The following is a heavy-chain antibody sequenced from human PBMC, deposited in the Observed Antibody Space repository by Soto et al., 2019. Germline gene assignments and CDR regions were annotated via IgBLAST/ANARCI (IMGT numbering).Heavy chain of an antibody. J-gene: IGHJ4*02. CDR1: GNIFTSYY. Sequence: QVQLVQSGPEVKKPGASVKISCEASGNIFTSYYIHWVRQAPGQGLQWMGIFDPSGAGTNYVHKFEGRVPMTWDTSTSTVYVEMRSLTSDDTAVYYCARDQTTSFFESWGQGTLVIVSS. V-gene: IGHV1-46*01. D-gene: IGHD1-1*01. CDR3: ARDQTTSFFES. CDR2: FDPSGAGT.